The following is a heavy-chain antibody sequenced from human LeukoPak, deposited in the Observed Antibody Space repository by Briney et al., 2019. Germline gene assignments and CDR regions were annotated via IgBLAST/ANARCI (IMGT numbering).Heavy chain of an antibody. J-gene: IGHJ3*02. D-gene: IGHD2-21*01. CDR2: IKSKTDGGTT. Sequence: GGSLRLSCAASGFTFSNAWMSWVRQAPGKGLEWVGRIKSKTDGGTTDYAATVKGRFTISRDDSKNTLYMQMNSLKTEDTAVYYCTTDWHIVVVIAPIPDAFDIWGQGTMVTVSS. V-gene: IGHV3-15*01. CDR3: TTDWHIVVVIAPIPDAFDI. CDR1: GFTFSNAW.